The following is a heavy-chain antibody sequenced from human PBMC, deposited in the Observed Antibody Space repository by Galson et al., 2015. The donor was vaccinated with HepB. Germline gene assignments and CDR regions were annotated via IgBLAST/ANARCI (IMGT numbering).Heavy chain of an antibody. V-gene: IGHV1-24*01. J-gene: IGHJ6*02. CDR3: ATERLPWVRGVISTLRAMDV. Sequence: SVKVSCKVSGYTLTELSMHWVRQAPGKGLEWMGGFDPEDGETIYAQKFQGRVTMTEDTSTDTAYMELSSLRSEDTAVYYCATERLPWVRGVISTLRAMDVWGQGTTFTVSS. CDR2: FDPEDGET. CDR1: GYTLTELS. D-gene: IGHD3-10*01.